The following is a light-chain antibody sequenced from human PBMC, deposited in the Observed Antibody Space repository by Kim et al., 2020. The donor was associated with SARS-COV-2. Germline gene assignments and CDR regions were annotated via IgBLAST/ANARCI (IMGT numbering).Light chain of an antibody. CDR3: QLSYSNPPEYT. J-gene: IGKJ2*01. CDR2: AAS. V-gene: IGKV1-39*01. Sequence: IQMTQSPSSLSASVGDRVTITCRASQSISNYLNWYQQKPGKAPKVLIYAASILQSGVPSRFSGSGSGTDFTLTISSLQPEDFATYYCQLSYSNPPEYTFGQGTKLEI. CDR1: QSISNY.